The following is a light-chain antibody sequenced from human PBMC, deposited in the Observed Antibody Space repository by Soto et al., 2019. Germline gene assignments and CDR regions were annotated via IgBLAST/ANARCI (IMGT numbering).Light chain of an antibody. J-gene: IGLJ1*01. CDR3: NSYGSTSTRYV. CDR1: SSDVSGYNY. CDR2: EVS. V-gene: IGLV2-14*01. Sequence: QSALTQPASVSGSPGQSITISCTGTSSDVSGYNYVSWYQQHPGKAPKLMIYEVSNRPSGVSNRFSGSKSGNTASLTISGLQAEDEADYFCNSYGSTSTRYVFGTGTKLTVL.